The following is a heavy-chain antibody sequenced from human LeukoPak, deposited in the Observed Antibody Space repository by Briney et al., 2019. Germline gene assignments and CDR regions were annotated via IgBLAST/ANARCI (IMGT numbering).Heavy chain of an antibody. Sequence: ASVKVSCKASGYTFTGYYMHWVRQAPGQGLEWMGWINPNSGGTNYAQKFQGRVTMTRDTSISTAYMELSRLRSDDTAVYYCAHLTGTTTAFDISGQGTMVTVSS. CDR3: AHLTGTTTAFDI. V-gene: IGHV1-2*02. CDR2: INPNSGGT. J-gene: IGHJ3*02. D-gene: IGHD1-7*01. CDR1: GYTFTGYY.